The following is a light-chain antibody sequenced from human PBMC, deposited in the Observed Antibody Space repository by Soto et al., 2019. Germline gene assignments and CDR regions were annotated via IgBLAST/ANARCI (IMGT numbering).Light chain of an antibody. J-gene: IGKJ1*01. Sequence: EIVMTQSPATLSVSPGERATLSCRASQSVSSNLAWYQQIPGQAPRLLIYGASTRATGIPARFSGSGSGTDFTLTISSLEPEDFAVYYCQQRSNWPGTFGQGTKVDIK. V-gene: IGKV3-15*01. CDR1: QSVSSN. CDR3: QQRSNWPGT. CDR2: GAS.